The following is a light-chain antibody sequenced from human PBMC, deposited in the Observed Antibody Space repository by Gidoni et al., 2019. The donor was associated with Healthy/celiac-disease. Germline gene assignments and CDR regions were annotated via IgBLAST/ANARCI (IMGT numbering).Light chain of an antibody. V-gene: IGKV3-15*01. CDR1: QSVSSN. J-gene: IGKJ4*01. CDR2: GAS. CDR3: QQYNNWPPLT. Sequence: EIVMTQSPATLSVSPGESATLSCRASQSVSSNIAWDQQKPGQAPRLLIYGASTRATGIPARFSGSGSGTEFTLTISSLQSEDFAVYYCQQYNNWPPLTFXGXTKVXIK.